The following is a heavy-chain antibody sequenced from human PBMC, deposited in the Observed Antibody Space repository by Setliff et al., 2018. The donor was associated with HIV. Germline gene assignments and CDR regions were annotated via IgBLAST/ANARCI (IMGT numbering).Heavy chain of an antibody. CDR2: ISSSGSTI. CDR1: GFTFSSYS. V-gene: IGHV3-48*04. D-gene: IGHD2-15*01. J-gene: IGHJ3*02. Sequence: PGGSLRLSCAASGFTFSSYSMNWVRQAPGKGLEWLSYISSSGSTIYYADSVKGRFTVSRDNAKNSLYLQMNSLRAEDTAVYYCARDHPETPFGAFDIWGPGSLVTVSS. CDR3: ARDHPETPFGAFDI.